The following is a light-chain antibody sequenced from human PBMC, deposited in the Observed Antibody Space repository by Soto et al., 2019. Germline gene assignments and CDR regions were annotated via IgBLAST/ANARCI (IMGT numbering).Light chain of an antibody. CDR1: QSVSTY. Sequence: VLTQSPVTLSLSPGETATLSCRASQSVSTYLAWYQHQRGQAPRLLISDASDRAPGIPARFSGSGSGTDFTLTISSLEPEDFAIYYCQQRHNWPLTFGGGTKVEIK. J-gene: IGKJ4*01. CDR3: QQRHNWPLT. CDR2: DAS. V-gene: IGKV3-11*01.